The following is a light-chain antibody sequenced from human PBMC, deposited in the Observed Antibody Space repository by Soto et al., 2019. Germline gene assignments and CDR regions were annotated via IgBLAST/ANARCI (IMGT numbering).Light chain of an antibody. CDR1: SSDVGGYNY. V-gene: IGLV2-14*01. CDR3: RSYTSSSTRV. J-gene: IGLJ2*01. CDR2: DVS. Sequence: QSALTQPASVSGSPGQSITISCTGTSSDVGGYNYVSWYQQHPGKAPKLMIYDVSNRPSGVSNRFSDSKFGNTASLTISGLQAEGEADYYCRSYTSSSTRVFGGGTQLTVL.